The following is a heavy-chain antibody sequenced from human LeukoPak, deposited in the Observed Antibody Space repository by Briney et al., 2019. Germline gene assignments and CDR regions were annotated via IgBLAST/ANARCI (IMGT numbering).Heavy chain of an antibody. J-gene: IGHJ4*02. Sequence: SSVKVSCKASGGTSNSHAISWVRQAPGQGLEWMGRIIPNLGTTNRAQNFQDRVTLTADKSTNTAYMELTSLTSDDMAVYYCATTNDGGGYQWGDFFDFWGQGTLVTVSS. D-gene: IGHD3-22*01. V-gene: IGHV1-69*04. CDR2: IIPNLGTT. CDR1: GGTSNSHA. CDR3: ATTNDGGGYQWGDFFDF.